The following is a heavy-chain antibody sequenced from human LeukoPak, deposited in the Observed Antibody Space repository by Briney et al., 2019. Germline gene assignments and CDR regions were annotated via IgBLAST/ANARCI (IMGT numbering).Heavy chain of an antibody. J-gene: IGHJ4*02. CDR3: ARGPQRLWYDY. Sequence: KPSETLSLTCAVYGGSFSGYYWSWIRQPPGKGLEWIGEINHSGSTNYNPSLKSRVTISVDTSKNQFSLKLSSVTAADTAVYYCARGPQRLWYDYWGQGTLVTVSS. D-gene: IGHD5-18*01. CDR1: GGSFSGYY. CDR2: INHSGST. V-gene: IGHV4-34*01.